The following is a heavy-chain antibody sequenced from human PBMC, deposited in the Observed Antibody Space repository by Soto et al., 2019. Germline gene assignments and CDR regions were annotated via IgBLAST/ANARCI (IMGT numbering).Heavy chain of an antibody. CDR2: TYYRSKWYN. CDR3: ARGLYYYDSSGYYYDY. CDR1: GDSVSSNSAA. D-gene: IGHD3-22*01. V-gene: IGHV6-1*01. Sequence: SQTLSLTCAISGDSVSSNSAAWNWIRQSPSRGLEWLVRTYYRSKWYNDYAVSVKSRITINPDTSKNQFPLQLNSVTPEDTAVYYCARGLYYYDSSGYYYDYWGQGTLVTVSS. J-gene: IGHJ4*02.